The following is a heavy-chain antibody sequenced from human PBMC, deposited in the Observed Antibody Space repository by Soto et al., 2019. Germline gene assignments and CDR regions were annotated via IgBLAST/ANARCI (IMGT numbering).Heavy chain of an antibody. CDR2: IIPIFGTA. CDR1: GGTFSSYA. V-gene: IGHV1-69*13. Sequence: SVKVSCKASGGTFSSYAISWVRQAPGQGLEWMGGIIPIFGTANYAQKFQGRVTITADESTSTAYMELSSLRSEDTAVYYCHYYDSSGYYYSRQPFDYWGQGTLVTVSS. CDR3: HYYDSSGYYYSRQPFDY. D-gene: IGHD3-22*01. J-gene: IGHJ4*02.